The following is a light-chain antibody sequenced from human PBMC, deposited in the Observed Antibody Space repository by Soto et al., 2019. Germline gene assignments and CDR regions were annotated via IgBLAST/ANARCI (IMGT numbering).Light chain of an antibody. CDR2: ATS. V-gene: IGKV1-6*01. J-gene: IGKJ1*01. CDR3: LQDHSYPRT. Sequence: AIQMTQSPPSLSASVGDRVILTCRASQDIRNELGWYQQKPGKAPKLLIHATSNIQGGVPLRFSGSGSGTDFTLTISSLQPEDFATYYCLQDHSYPRTFGQGTRVEIK. CDR1: QDIRNE.